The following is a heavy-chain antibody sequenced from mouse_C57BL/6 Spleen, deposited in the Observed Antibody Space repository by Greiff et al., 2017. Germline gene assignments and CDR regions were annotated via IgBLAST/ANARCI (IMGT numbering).Heavy chain of an antibody. CDR3: AKIDYGAMDD. CDR1: GFSLTSYG. CDR2: IWRGRST. J-gene: IGHJ4*01. D-gene: IGHD2-4*01. V-gene: IGHV2-5*01. Sequence: QVQLKESGPGLVQPSQSLSITCTVSGFSLTSYGVHWVRQSPGKGLEWLGVIWRGRSTDYNAAFMSRLSSTKDNSKSQVFFKMNSLQADDTAIYYCAKIDYGAMDDWGQGTSVSVSS.